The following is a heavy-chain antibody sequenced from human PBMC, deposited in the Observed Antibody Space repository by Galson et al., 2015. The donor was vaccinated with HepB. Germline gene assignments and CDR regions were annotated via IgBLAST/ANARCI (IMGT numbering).Heavy chain of an antibody. Sequence: SLRLSCAASGFTFSNAWMSWVRQAPGKGLEWVGRIKSKSNGGTTDYATPVKGRFTISRDDSKNMLHLQMNSLKTDDTAVYYCTTGDPLYYYASGSTYGAYYYYGMDVWGQGTTVTVSS. V-gene: IGHV3-15*01. CDR2: IKSKSNGGTT. D-gene: IGHD3-10*01. CDR3: TTGDPLYYYASGSTYGAYYYYGMDV. J-gene: IGHJ6*02. CDR1: GFTFSNAW.